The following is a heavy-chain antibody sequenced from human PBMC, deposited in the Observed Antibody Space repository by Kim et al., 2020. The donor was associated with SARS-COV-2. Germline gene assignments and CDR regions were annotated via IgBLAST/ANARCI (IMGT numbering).Heavy chain of an antibody. CDR1: GFTFSSYE. V-gene: IGHV3-48*03. CDR2: ISSSGSTI. D-gene: IGHD4-17*01. CDR3: ARRYGDYAWYFDL. J-gene: IGHJ2*01. Sequence: GGSLRLSCAASGFTFSSYEMNWVRQAPGKGLEWVSYISSSGSTIYYADSVKGRFTISRDNAKNSLYLQMNSLRAEDTAVYYCARRYGDYAWYFDLWGRGTLVTVSS.